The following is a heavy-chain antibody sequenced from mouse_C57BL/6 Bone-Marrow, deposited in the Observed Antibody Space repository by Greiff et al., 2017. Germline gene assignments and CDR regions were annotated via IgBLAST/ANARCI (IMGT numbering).Heavy chain of an antibody. Sequence: QVQLKQPGAELVKPGASVKMSCKASGYTFTSYWITWVKQRPGQGLEWIGDIYPGSGSTNYNEKFKSKATLTVDTSSSTAYMQLSSLTSEDSAVYYCARNYGYYVWAIDYWGQGTAVTVSS. V-gene: IGHV1-55*01. CDR3: ARNYGYYVWAIDY. D-gene: IGHD2-3*01. J-gene: IGHJ4*01. CDR2: IYPGSGST. CDR1: GYTFTSYW.